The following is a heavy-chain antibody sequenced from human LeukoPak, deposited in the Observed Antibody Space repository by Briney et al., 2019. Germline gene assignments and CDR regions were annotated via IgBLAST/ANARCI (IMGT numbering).Heavy chain of an antibody. CDR1: GFTFDDYG. Sequence: GGXXRLSCAASGFTFDDYGMSWVRQAPGKGLEWVSGINWNGGSTVYADSVKGRFTISRDNAKNSLYLQMNSLRAEDTALYYCARSTTVTTGPHAFDIWGQGTMVTVSS. CDR3: ARSTTVTTGPHAFDI. CDR2: INWNGGST. D-gene: IGHD4-17*01. J-gene: IGHJ3*02. V-gene: IGHV3-20*04.